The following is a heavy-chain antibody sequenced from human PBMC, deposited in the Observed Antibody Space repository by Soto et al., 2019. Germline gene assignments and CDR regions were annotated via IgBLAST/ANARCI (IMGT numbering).Heavy chain of an antibody. V-gene: IGHV4-39*01. J-gene: IGHJ4*02. CDR2: IYYSGIT. D-gene: IGHD3-10*01. CDR1: GGSISGYS. Sequence: SETLSLTCTVSGGSISGYSWGWIRQPPGKGLEWIGTIYYSGITYYNPSLKSRVTISVDTSKNQFSLKLSSVTAADTAVYYCARLQGSYYYGSGSYLYYFDYWGPGTLVTVSS. CDR3: ARLQGSYYYGSGSYLYYFDY.